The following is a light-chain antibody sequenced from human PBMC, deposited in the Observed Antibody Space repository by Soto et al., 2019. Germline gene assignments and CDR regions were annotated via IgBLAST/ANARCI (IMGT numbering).Light chain of an antibody. CDR1: QTISSSY. CDR2: GAS. CDR3: QQYYSYPIT. V-gene: IGKV3-20*01. Sequence: EIVLTQSPGTLSLSPGERATLSCRASQTISSSYLAWYQQKPGQAPRLLIYGASSRATGIPDRFSGSGSGTDFTLTISCLQSEDFATYYCQQYYSYPITFGQGTRLENK. J-gene: IGKJ5*01.